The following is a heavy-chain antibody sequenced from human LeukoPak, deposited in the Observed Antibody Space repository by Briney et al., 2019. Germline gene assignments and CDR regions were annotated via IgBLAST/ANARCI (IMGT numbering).Heavy chain of an antibody. CDR3: ASSKRVNEYGGNSGLFYYYYYMDV. CDR2: IYTSGST. Sequence: SETLSLTCTVSGGSISSYYWSWIRQPPGKGLEWIGYIYTSGSTTYNPSLKSRVTIPVDTSKNQFSLKLSSVTAADTAVYYCASSKRVNEYGGNSGLFYYYYYMDVWGKGTTVTVSS. V-gene: IGHV4-4*09. J-gene: IGHJ6*03. CDR1: GGSISSYY. D-gene: IGHD4-23*01.